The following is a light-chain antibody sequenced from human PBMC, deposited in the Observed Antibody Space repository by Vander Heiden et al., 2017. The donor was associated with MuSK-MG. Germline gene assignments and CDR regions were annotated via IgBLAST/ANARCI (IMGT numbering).Light chain of an antibody. CDR2: GAS. V-gene: IGKV3-20*01. J-gene: IGKJ4*01. CDR3: QQYGSSPPKVT. Sequence: DIVFTQSPGTLSLSPGERATLSCRASQSVSSSYLAWYQQKPGQAPRLLIYGASSRATGIPDRFSGSGSGTDFTLTISRLEPEDFAVYYCQQYGSSPPKVTFGGGTKVEIK. CDR1: QSVSSSY.